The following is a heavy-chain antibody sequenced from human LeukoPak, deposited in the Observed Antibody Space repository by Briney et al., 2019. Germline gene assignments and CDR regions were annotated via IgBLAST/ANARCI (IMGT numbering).Heavy chain of an antibody. V-gene: IGHV3-30*18. D-gene: IGHD6-19*01. J-gene: IGHJ4*02. CDR3: AKDRRAVAGTFFDY. CDR1: GFTFNSYG. CDR2: ISYDGSNK. Sequence: GRSLRLSCAASGFTFNSYGMHWVRQAPGKGLEWVAVISYDGSNKYYADSVKGRFTISRVNSKNTLYLQMNSLRAEDTAVYYCAKDRRAVAGTFFDYWGQGTLVTVSS.